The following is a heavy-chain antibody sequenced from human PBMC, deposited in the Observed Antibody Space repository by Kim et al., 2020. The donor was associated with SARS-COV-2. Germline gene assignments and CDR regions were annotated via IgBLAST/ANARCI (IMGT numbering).Heavy chain of an antibody. D-gene: IGHD3-9*01. CDR2: IYPGDSDT. Sequence: GESLKISCKGSGYSFTSYWIGWVRQMPGKGLEWMGIIYPGDSDTRYSPSFQGQVTISADKSISTAYLQWSSLKASDTAMYYCAMALRYFDWTLDYWGQGTLVTVSS. J-gene: IGHJ4*02. CDR1: GYSFTSYW. V-gene: IGHV5-51*01. CDR3: AMALRYFDWTLDY.